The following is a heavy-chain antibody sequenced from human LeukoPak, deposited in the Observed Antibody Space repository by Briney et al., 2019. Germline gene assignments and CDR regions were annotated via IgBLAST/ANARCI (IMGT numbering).Heavy chain of an antibody. Sequence: GASVKVSCKASGGTFSSYAISWVRQAPGQGLEWMGRIMPILGIANYAQKFQGRVAITADKSTSTAYMELSSLRSEDTAVYYCARTVVIRNYGMDVWGQGATVTVSS. CDR3: ARTVVIRNYGMDV. CDR2: IMPILGIA. D-gene: IGHD3-22*01. CDR1: GGTFSSYA. V-gene: IGHV1-69*04. J-gene: IGHJ6*02.